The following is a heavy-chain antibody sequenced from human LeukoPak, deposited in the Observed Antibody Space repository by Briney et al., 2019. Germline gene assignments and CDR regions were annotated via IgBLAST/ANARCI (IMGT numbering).Heavy chain of an antibody. CDR3: ARRLPRWLQSW. D-gene: IGHD5-24*01. CDR2: INHSGST. Sequence: SETLSLTCAVYGGSFSGYYWSWIRQPPGKGLEWIGEINHSGSTNYNPSLKSRVTISVDTSKNQFSLKLSSVTAADTAVYYCARRLPRWLQSWWGQGTLVTVSS. V-gene: IGHV4-34*01. J-gene: IGHJ4*02. CDR1: GGSFSGYY.